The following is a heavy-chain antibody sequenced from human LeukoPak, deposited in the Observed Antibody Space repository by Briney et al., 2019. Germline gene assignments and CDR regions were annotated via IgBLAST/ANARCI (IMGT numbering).Heavy chain of an antibody. Sequence: RGASVKVSCKASGYTFTSYGISWVRQAPGQGLEWMGWISAYNGNTNYAQKLQGRVTMTTDTSTSTAYMELRSLRSDDAAVYYCARGYVDCSGGSCSYYFDYWGQGTLVTVSS. D-gene: IGHD2-15*01. J-gene: IGHJ4*02. CDR2: ISAYNGNT. CDR3: ARGYVDCSGGSCSYYFDY. CDR1: GYTFTSYG. V-gene: IGHV1-18*01.